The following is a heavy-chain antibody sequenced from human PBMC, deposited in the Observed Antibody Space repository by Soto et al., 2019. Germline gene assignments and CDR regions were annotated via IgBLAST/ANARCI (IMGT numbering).Heavy chain of an antibody. D-gene: IGHD3-10*01. J-gene: IGHJ6*01. CDR2: ILNDGSNR. V-gene: IGHV3-33*01. Sequence: QVQLVESGGGVVQPGRSLRLSCAASEFTFRNYGMHWVRQAPGKGLEWVAVILNDGSNRYHADSVKDRFTISRDNSKNTLYLQMNSLRAEDTAVYYCARDDEYSGNGMDVW. CDR3: ARDDEYSGNGMDV. CDR1: EFTFRNYG.